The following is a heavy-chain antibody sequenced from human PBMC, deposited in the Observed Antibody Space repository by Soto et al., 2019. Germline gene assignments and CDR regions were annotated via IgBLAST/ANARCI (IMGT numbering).Heavy chain of an antibody. CDR3: AIVRMHLVRGGYSARRLFDA. CDR1: GGTFNNNG. V-gene: IGHV1-69*01. J-gene: IGHJ5*02. Sequence: QVQLVQSEAEVKKPGSSVKVSCKASGGTFNNNGVTWVRQAPGQGLEWMGGLIPIWGTTTYARRFQGRVTVTADESTSTAYMELSSLRSEDTAIYYCAIVRMHLVRGGYSARRLFDAWGQGTMVTVSS. D-gene: IGHD2-21*02. CDR2: LIPIWGTT.